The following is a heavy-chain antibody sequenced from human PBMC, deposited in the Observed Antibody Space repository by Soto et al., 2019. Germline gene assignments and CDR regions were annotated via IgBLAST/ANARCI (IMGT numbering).Heavy chain of an antibody. CDR2: INAGNGNT. CDR3: ARGGTMVRGVTKTPFQH. V-gene: IGHV1-3*01. J-gene: IGHJ1*01. D-gene: IGHD3-10*01. Sequence: GASVKVSCKASGYTFTSYAMHWVRQAPGQRLEWMGWINAGNGNTKYSQKFQGRVTITRDTSASTAYMELSSLRSEDTAVYYCARGGTMVRGVTKTPFQHWGQGTLVTVSS. CDR1: GYTFTSYA.